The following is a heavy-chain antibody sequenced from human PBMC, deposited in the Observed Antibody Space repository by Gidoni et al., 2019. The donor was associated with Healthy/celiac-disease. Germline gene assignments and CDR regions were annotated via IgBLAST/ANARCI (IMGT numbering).Heavy chain of an antibody. D-gene: IGHD5-18*01. CDR2: IKQSGRT. J-gene: IGHJ4*02. V-gene: IGHV4-34*01. CDR3: ARGRRDVETAMVDY. Sequence: VQLQQWGAGLLKPSETLSLTCAVYGASFSGYYWSWIRQPPGKGLEWIGEIKQSGRTNYNPYLKSRVTISVDTSKNQFSLKLSSVTAADTAGYYCARGRRDVETAMVDYWGQGTLVTVSS. CDR1: GASFSGYY.